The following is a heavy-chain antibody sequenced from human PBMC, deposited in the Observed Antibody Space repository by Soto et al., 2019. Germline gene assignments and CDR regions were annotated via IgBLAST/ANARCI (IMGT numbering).Heavy chain of an antibody. V-gene: IGHV3-23*01. Sequence: EVQLLESGGGLVQPGGSLRLSCAASRFNFSAYAMGWVRQAPGKGLEWVSTIHGGGGATHYADSVKGRFTISRDDSKNTLYAQMNSLRAEDTAVSYCAKFEGLPLEYWYLDFWGRGTLVTVSS. D-gene: IGHD1-1*01. CDR2: IHGGGGAT. CDR1: RFNFSAYA. J-gene: IGHJ2*01. CDR3: AKFEGLPLEYWYLDF.